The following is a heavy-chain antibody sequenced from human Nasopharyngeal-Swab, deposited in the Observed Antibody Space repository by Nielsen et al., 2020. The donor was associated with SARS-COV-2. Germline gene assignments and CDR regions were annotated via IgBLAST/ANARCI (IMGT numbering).Heavy chain of an antibody. CDR2: ISSSSTI. CDR3: ARQVVRGEYYYYGMDV. CDR1: GFTFSSYS. V-gene: IGHV3-48*02. D-gene: IGHD3-10*01. Sequence: GESLKISCAASGFTFSSYSMNWVRQAPGKGLEWVSYISSSSTIYYADSVKGRFTISRDNAKNSLYLQMNSLRDEDTAVYYCARQVVRGEYYYYGMDVWGQGTTVTVSS. J-gene: IGHJ6*02.